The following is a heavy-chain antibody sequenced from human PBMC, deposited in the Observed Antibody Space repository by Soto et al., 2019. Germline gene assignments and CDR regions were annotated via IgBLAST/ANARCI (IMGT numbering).Heavy chain of an antibody. CDR1: GFTLRSYW. Sequence: PGGSLRLSYAASGFTLRSYWMHWVRQAPGKGLVWVSRINSDGSSTSYADTVKGRFTISRDNAKNTLYLQMNSLRAEDTAVYYCTRDQEDGYNYFDYWGQGTLVTVSS. J-gene: IGHJ4*02. V-gene: IGHV3-74*01. CDR3: TRDQEDGYNYFDY. CDR2: INSDGSST. D-gene: IGHD5-12*01.